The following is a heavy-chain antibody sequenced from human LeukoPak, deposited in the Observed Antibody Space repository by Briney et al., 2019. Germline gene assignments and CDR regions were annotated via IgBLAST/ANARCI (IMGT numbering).Heavy chain of an antibody. V-gene: IGHV3-74*01. CDR1: GFTFSSYW. D-gene: IGHD5-24*01. Sequence: GGSLRLSCAASGFTFSSYWMHWVRQAPGKGLVWVSRINSDGSTTRHADSVKGRFTISRDNSKNTLYLQMNSLRAEDTAVYYCAKDSRGRDGYNWVFFDYWGQGTLVTVSS. J-gene: IGHJ4*02. CDR3: AKDSRGRDGYNWVFFDY. CDR2: INSDGSTT.